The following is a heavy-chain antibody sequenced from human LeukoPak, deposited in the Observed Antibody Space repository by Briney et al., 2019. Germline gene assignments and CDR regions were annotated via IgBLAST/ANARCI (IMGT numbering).Heavy chain of an antibody. CDR1: GFTFSTYA. D-gene: IGHD1-26*01. V-gene: IGHV3-21*01. Sequence: PGGSLRLSCAASGFTFSTYAMSWVRQAPGKGLEWVSSISSSSSYIYYADSVKGRFTISRDNAKNSLYLQMNSLRAEDTAVYYCARAAIVGGAFDIWGQGTMVTVSS. CDR3: ARAAIVGGAFDI. CDR2: ISSSSSYI. J-gene: IGHJ3*02.